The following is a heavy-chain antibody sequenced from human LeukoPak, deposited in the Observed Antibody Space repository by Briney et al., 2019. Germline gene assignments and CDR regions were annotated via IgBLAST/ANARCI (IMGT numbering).Heavy chain of an antibody. CDR2: IYYRGGT. Sequence: SETLSLTCTVSGGSISSYYWSWIRQPPGKGLEWIGYIYYRGGTYYNPSPKSRVTISVDTSKNQFSLKLSSVTAADTAVYYCARAGIAAAGPNFDYWGQGTLVTVSS. CDR1: GGSISSYY. CDR3: ARAGIAAAGPNFDY. D-gene: IGHD6-13*01. J-gene: IGHJ4*02. V-gene: IGHV4-59*12.